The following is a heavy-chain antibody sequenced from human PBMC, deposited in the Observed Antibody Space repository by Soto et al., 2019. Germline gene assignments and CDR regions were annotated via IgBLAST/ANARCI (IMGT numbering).Heavy chain of an antibody. J-gene: IGHJ4*02. Sequence: EVQLLESGGGFVQPGGSLRLSCAASGFTFSSYAMNWVRQAPGKGLEWVSSVTGSGSSTYYADSVKGRFTISRDNSKNMPYLQMDSLRAEDTAVYFCATGAHNSGWFWGQGTLVTVSS. CDR1: GFTFSSYA. CDR2: VTGSGSST. CDR3: ATGAHNSGWF. D-gene: IGHD6-19*01. V-gene: IGHV3-23*01.